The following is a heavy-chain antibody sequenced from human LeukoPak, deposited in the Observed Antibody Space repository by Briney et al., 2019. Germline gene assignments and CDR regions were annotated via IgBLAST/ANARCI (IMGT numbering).Heavy chain of an antibody. J-gene: IGHJ4*02. CDR2: IKQDGSEK. D-gene: IGHD5-18*01. Sequence: PGGSLRLSCAASGFTFSSYWMSWVRQAPGKGLEGVANIKQDGSEKYYVDSVKGRFTVSRDNAKNSLYLQMNSLRAEDTAVYYCARDIVADTADDYWGQGTLVAVSS. CDR3: ARDIVADTADDY. CDR1: GFTFSSYW. V-gene: IGHV3-7*01.